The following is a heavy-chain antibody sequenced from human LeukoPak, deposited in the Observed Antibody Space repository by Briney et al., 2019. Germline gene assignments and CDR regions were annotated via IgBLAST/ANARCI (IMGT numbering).Heavy chain of an antibody. J-gene: IGHJ4*02. CDR2: IYSSGIT. D-gene: IGHD1-26*01. Sequence: PSETLSLTCTVSGGSITDSFWTWIRQPAGKGLEWIGRIYSSGITNCSPSLKSRVTMSVDTSKNQFSLNLTSATAADTAVYFCASEQTTSGGRRLDYWGQGTLVIVSS. V-gene: IGHV4-4*07. CDR1: GGSITDSF. CDR3: ASEQTTSGGRRLDY.